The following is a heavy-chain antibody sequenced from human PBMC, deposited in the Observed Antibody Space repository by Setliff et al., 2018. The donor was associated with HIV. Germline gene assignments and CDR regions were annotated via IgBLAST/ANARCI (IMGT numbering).Heavy chain of an antibody. CDR1: GYTFTDYG. V-gene: IGHV1-18*01. Sequence: ASVKVSCKASGYTFTDYGISWVRQAPGQGLEWMGWISAYNGNTNYAQKLQGRVTMTTDTSTSTAYMELRSLRSDDTAVYYCARGKAYYYDSSGSYDAFDIWGQGTMVTVSS. J-gene: IGHJ3*02. CDR2: ISAYNGNT. CDR3: ARGKAYYYDSSGSYDAFDI. D-gene: IGHD3-22*01.